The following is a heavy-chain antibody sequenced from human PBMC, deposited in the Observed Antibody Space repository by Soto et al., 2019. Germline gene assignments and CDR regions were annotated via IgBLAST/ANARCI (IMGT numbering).Heavy chain of an antibody. J-gene: IGHJ4*02. CDR1: GGSFSGYY. CDR3: AKRPPFIGYCSGGSCYDRRNFDY. V-gene: IGHV4-34*01. Sequence: SETLSLTCAVYGGSFSGYYWSWFRQPPGKGLEWIGEINHSGSTNYNPSLKSRVTISVDTSKNQFSLKLSSVTAADTAVYYCAKRPPFIGYCSGGSCYDRRNFDYWGQGTLVTVSS. CDR2: INHSGST. D-gene: IGHD2-15*01.